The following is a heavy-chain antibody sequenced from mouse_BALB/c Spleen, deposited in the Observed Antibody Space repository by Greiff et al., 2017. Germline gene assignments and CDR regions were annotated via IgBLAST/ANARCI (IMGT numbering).Heavy chain of an antibody. D-gene: IGHD1-1*01. CDR1: GYSITSGYY. V-gene: IGHV3-6*02. J-gene: IGHJ4*01. Sequence: DVKLQESGPGLVKPSQSLSLTCSVTGYSITSGYYWNWIRQFPGNKLEWMGYISYDGSNNYNPSLKNRISITRDTSKNQFFLKLNSVTTEDTATYYCAREYGSSYYYAMDYWGQGTSVTVSS. CDR3: AREYGSSYYYAMDY. CDR2: ISYDGSN.